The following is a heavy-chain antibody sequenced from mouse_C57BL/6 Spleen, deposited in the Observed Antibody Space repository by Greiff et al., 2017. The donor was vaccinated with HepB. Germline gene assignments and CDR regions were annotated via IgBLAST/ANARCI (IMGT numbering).Heavy chain of an antibody. V-gene: IGHV1-80*01. D-gene: IGHD4-1*01. CDR1: GYAFSSYW. CDR3: ARRELTGSALDY. Sequence: QVQLQQSGAELVKPGASVKISCKASGYAFSSYWMNWVKQRPGKGLEWIGQIYPGDGDTNYNGKFKGKATLTADKSSSTAYMQLSSLTSEDSAVYFCARRELTGSALDYWGQGTTLTVSS. CDR2: IYPGDGDT. J-gene: IGHJ2*01.